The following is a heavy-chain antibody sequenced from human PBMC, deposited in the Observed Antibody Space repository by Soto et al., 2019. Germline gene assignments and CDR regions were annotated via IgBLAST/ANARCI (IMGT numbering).Heavy chain of an antibody. Sequence: SETLSLTCTVSGGSISSSSYYWGWIRQPPGKGLEWIGSIYYSGSTYYNPSLKSRVTISVDTSKNQFSLKLSSVTAADTAVYYCAIAIAAAGTFNYWGQGTLVTV. V-gene: IGHV4-39*01. CDR3: AIAIAAAGTFNY. J-gene: IGHJ4*02. CDR1: GGSISSSSYY. CDR2: IYYSGST. D-gene: IGHD6-13*01.